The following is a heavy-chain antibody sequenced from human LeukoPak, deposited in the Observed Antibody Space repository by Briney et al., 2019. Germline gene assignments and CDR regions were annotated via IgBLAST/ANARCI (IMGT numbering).Heavy chain of an antibody. D-gene: IGHD6-19*01. J-gene: IGHJ4*02. CDR1: GYTFTSYG. CDR3: ARAPGYSSGWPGSYYFDY. V-gene: IGHV1-18*04. CDR2: ISAYNGNT. Sequence: ASVKVSCKASGYTFTSYGISWVRQAPGQGLEWMGWISAYNGNTNYAQKLQGRVTMTIDTSTSTAYMELRSLRSDDTAVYYCARAPGYSSGWPGSYYFDYWGQGTLVTVSS.